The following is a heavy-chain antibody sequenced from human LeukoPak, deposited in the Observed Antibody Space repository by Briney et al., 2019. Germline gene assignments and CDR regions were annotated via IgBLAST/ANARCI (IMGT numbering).Heavy chain of an antibody. D-gene: IGHD4-23*01. CDR3: ASAPRYGGWGFDS. J-gene: IGHJ4*02. CDR2: INPNSGGT. Sequence: ASVKVSCKASGYTFTGYFMHWVRQAPGQGLEWMGWINPNSGGTNYAQKFQGRVTMTRDTSISTAYMELSRLRSDDTAVYYCASAPRYGGWGFDSWGQGTLVTVSS. CDR1: GYTFTGYF. V-gene: IGHV1-2*02.